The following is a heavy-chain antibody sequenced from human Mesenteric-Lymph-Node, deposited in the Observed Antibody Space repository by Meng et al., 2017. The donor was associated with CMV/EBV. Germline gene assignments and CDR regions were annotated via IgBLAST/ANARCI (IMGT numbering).Heavy chain of an antibody. V-gene: IGHV1-18*01. Sequence: ASVKVSCKASGYTFTSYGISWVRQAPGQGLEWMGWISAYNGNTNYAQKLQGRVTMTTDTSTSTAYMELRSPRSDDTAVYYCARENVETYYYDSRGWFDPWGQGTLVTVSS. D-gene: IGHD3-22*01. CDR2: ISAYNGNT. J-gene: IGHJ5*02. CDR3: ARENVETYYYDSRGWFDP. CDR1: GYTFTSYG.